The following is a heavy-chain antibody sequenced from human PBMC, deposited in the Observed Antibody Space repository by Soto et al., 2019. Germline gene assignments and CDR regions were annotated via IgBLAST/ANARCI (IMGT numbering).Heavy chain of an antibody. V-gene: IGHV3-49*03. D-gene: IGHD3-3*01. CDR1: GFTFGDYA. CDR2: IRSKAYGGTT. CDR3: TRGGSPIFGVVITYYYYGMDV. J-gene: IGHJ6*02. Sequence: PGGSLRLSCTASGFTFGDYAMSWFRQAPGKGLEWVGFIRSKAYGGTTKYAASVKGRFTISRDDSKSIAYLQMNSLKTEDTAVYYCTRGGSPIFGVVITYYYYGMDVWGQGTTVTVSS.